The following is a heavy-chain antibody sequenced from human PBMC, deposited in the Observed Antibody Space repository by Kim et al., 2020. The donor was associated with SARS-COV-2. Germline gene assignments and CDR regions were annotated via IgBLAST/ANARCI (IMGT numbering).Heavy chain of an antibody. V-gene: IGHV3-21*01. CDR3: AFVAVTDMFDY. D-gene: IGHD6-19*01. J-gene: IGHJ4*02. Sequence: GGSLRLSCAASGFTFSSYTMNWVRQAPGRGLEWVSYISSSSKYIHYADSVKGRFTVSRDNAENSLYLLMNNLRAEDTAVYYCAFVAVTDMFDYWGQGTLV. CDR2: ISSSSKYI. CDR1: GFTFSSYT.